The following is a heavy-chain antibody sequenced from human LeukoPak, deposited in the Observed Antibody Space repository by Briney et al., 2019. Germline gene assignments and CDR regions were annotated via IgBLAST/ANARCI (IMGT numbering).Heavy chain of an antibody. J-gene: IGHJ4*02. CDR2: ITSGSSYI. CDR3: STYGSGRKFDY. V-gene: IGHV3-21*03. Sequence: NPGGSLRLSCAASGFTFSSYNMNWVRQAPGKGLEWVSSITSGSSYIFYADSVKGRFTISRDNTKNSLFLQMNSLKSEDTAVYYCSTYGSGRKFDYWGQGTLVTVSS. CDR1: GFTFSSYN. D-gene: IGHD3-10*01.